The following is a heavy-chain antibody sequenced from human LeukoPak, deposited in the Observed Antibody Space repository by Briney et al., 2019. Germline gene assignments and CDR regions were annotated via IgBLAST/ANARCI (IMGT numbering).Heavy chain of an antibody. CDR3: ARGDYGDYFFDY. CDR2: MNPNSGNT. Sequence: ASVKVSCKASGYTFTSYDINWVRQATGQGLERRGWMNPNSGNTGYAQKFQGRVTMTRNTSISTAYMELSSLRSEDTAVYYCARGDYGDYFFDYWGQGTLVTVSS. CDR1: GYTFTSYD. V-gene: IGHV1-8*01. D-gene: IGHD4-17*01. J-gene: IGHJ4*02.